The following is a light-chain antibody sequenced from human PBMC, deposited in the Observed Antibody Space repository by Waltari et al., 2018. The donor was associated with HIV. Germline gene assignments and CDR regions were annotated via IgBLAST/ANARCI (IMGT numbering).Light chain of an antibody. Sequence: QSALTQPASVSGSPGQSITISCPGTSSDVGNYNYVSWYQQHPGKVPKLMIYDVSKRPSGVSNRLSGSKSGNTASLTISGLQAEDEADYYCCSYAGTNTYVFGSGTKVTVL. CDR3: CSYAGTNTYV. CDR1: SSDVGNYNY. J-gene: IGLJ1*01. V-gene: IGLV2-23*02. CDR2: DVS.